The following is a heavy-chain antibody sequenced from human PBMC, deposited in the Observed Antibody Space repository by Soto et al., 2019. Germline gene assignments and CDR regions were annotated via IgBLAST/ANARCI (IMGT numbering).Heavy chain of an antibody. CDR3: ARALVYYYYMDV. CDR1: GFTVSSNY. CDR2: IYSGGST. V-gene: IGHV3-53*04. Sequence: GGSLRLSCAASGFTVSSNYMSWVRQAPGKGLEWVSVIYSGGSTYYADSVKGRFTSSRHNSKNTLYLQMNSLRAEDTAVYYCARALVYYYYMDVWGKGTTVTVSS. J-gene: IGHJ6*03.